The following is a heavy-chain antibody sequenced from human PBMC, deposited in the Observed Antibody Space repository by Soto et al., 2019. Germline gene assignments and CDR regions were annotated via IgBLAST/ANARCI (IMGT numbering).Heavy chain of an antibody. CDR1: GFTFSSYW. CDR3: ARGRGDYGDY. CDR2: INSDGSGT. V-gene: IGHV3-74*01. Sequence: EVQLVESGGGLVQPGGSLRLSCVASGFTFSSYWMHWVLQAPGKGLVWVSRINSDGSGTSTADSVKGRFIIYRDNAKNTLDLQGNGLRADDTAVYYCARGRGDYGDYWGQGTLVAVSS. J-gene: IGHJ4*02.